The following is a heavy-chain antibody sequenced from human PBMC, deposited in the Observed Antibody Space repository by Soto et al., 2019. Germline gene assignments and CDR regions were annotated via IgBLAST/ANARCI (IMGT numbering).Heavy chain of an antibody. V-gene: IGHV4-31*03. D-gene: IGHD3-10*01. CDR3: ARSGKAMVRVDY. CDR2: IYYRGTT. J-gene: IGHJ4*02. Sequence: SETLSLTCTVSGGTFSHGAYYWSWIRQRPGKGLEWIGYIYYRGTTEYNPSLRSRVIISVDTSKNQFSLRLNSVTAADTALYYCARSGKAMVRVDYWGQGTLVTVSS. CDR1: GGTFSHGAYY.